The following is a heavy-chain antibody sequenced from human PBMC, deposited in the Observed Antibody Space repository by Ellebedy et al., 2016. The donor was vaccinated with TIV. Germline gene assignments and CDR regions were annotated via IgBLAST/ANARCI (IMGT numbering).Heavy chain of an antibody. CDR1: GGTFSSYA. Sequence: SVKVSXXASGGTFSSYAISWVRQAPGQGLEWMGGIIPIFGTANYAQKFQGRVTITADESTSTAYMELSSLRSEDTAVYYCARGGMNCSSTSCYKGSHYYYYYGMDVWGQGTTVTVSS. CDR2: IIPIFGTA. J-gene: IGHJ6*02. D-gene: IGHD2-2*02. CDR3: ARGGMNCSSTSCYKGSHYYYYYGMDV. V-gene: IGHV1-69*13.